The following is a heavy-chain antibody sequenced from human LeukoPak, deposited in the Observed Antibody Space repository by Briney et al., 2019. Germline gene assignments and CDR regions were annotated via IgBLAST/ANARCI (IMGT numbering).Heavy chain of an antibody. CDR1: GFTISSYA. CDR3: AKDLLYYYDSSGQDWYFDL. D-gene: IGHD3-22*01. J-gene: IGHJ2*01. CDR2: ISGSGGST. Sequence: GGSLRLSCAASGFTISSYAMSWVRQAPGKGLEWVSAISGSGGSTYYADSVKGRFTISRDNSKNTLYLQMNSLRAEDTAVYYCAKDLLYYYDSSGQDWYFDLWGRGTLVTVSS. V-gene: IGHV3-23*01.